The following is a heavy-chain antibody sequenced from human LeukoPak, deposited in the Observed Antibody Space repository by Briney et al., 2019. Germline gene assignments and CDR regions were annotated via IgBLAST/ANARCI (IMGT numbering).Heavy chain of an antibody. J-gene: IGHJ4*01. CDR2: INQNGGEK. Sequence: GGSLRLSCAVSGCTFSDYWMNWVRQAPGKGLEWVASINQNGGEKSYVDSVKGRFTISRDNPKNSLYLQMSSLRAEDTAVYYCARDGTAAGLYFDLWGQGTLVTVSS. CDR1: GCTFSDYW. D-gene: IGHD6-13*01. V-gene: IGHV3-7*01. CDR3: ARDGTAAGLYFDL.